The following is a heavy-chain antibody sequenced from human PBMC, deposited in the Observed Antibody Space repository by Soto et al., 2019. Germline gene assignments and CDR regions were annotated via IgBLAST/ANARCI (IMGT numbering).Heavy chain of an antibody. Sequence: QVQLVHSGAEVKKPGASVKVSCKASGYTLTHYYMHWVRQAPGQVPEWVGVINPSTLVTSYAQKFQGRVTMTRDTSTSTVYMELNSLISEDTAVYYCARNGQTYDYYFFDNWGQGTLVTVSS. CDR1: GYTLTHYY. D-gene: IGHD5-12*01. J-gene: IGHJ4*02. CDR2: INPSTLVT. CDR3: ARNGQTYDYYFFDN. V-gene: IGHV1-46*01.